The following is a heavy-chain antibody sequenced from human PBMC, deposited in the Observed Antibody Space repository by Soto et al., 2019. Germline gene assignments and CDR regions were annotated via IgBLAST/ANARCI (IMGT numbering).Heavy chain of an antibody. CDR2: AFYRSKWYS. J-gene: IGHJ4*02. D-gene: IGHD1-1*01. Sequence: SQTLSLTCAISGDSVSSHSAAWNWFRQSPSRGLEWLGRAFYRSKWYSDYALSVKSRITINPDTSKNQFSLQLKSVTPDDTAVYYCARGNGLAPRHVDYWGQGTLDTVSS. CDR1: GDSVSSHSAA. V-gene: IGHV6-1*01. CDR3: ARGNGLAPRHVDY.